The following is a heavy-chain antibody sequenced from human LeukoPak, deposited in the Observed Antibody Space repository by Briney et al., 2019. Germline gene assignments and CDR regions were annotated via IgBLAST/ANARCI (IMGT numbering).Heavy chain of an antibody. V-gene: IGHV1-69*13. CDR2: IIPIFGTA. Sequence: ASVKVSCKASGYTFTGYYMHWVRQAPGQGLEWMGGIIPIFGTANYAQKFQGRVTITADESTSTAYMGLSSLRSEDTAVYYCARAYYDLLTGYYKRSYYFDYWGQGTLVTVSS. CDR3: ARAYYDLLTGYYKRSYYFDY. J-gene: IGHJ4*02. D-gene: IGHD3-9*01. CDR1: GYTFTGYY.